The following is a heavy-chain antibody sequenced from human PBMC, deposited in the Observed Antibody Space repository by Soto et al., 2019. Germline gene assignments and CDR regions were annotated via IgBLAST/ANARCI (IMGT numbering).Heavy chain of an antibody. CDR2: IWYDGSNK. CDR3: ARDRGFRAAAGTIWFDP. CDR1: GFTFSSYG. Sequence: GGSLRLSCAASGFTFSSYGMHWVRQAPGKGLEWVAVIWYDGSNKYYADSVKGRFTISRDNSKNTLYLQMNSLRAEDTAVYYCARDRGFRAAAGTIWFDPWGQGTLVTVSS. J-gene: IGHJ5*02. D-gene: IGHD6-13*01. V-gene: IGHV3-33*01.